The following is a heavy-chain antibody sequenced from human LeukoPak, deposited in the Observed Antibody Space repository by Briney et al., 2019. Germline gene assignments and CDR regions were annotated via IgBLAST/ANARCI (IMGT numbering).Heavy chain of an antibody. Sequence: GSLRLSCAASGLTFSSYAMGWVRQAPGKGLEWVSGISGSGGTTYYADSVKGRFTISRDNSKNTLYLQMNSLRAEDTAVHYCAKGEVPAGRGYYFDYWGQGTLVTVSS. CDR1: GLTFSSYA. CDR2: ISGSGGTT. D-gene: IGHD2-2*01. V-gene: IGHV3-23*01. CDR3: AKGEVPAGRGYYFDY. J-gene: IGHJ4*02.